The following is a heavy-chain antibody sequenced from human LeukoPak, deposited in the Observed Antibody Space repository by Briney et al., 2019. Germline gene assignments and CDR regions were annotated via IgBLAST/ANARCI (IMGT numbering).Heavy chain of an antibody. D-gene: IGHD3-22*01. V-gene: IGHV3-20*04. CDR3: ARDLLSSGFSPVDY. J-gene: IGHJ4*02. CDR2: INWNGGST. CDR1: GFTFDDYG. Sequence: GESLKISCADSGFTFDDYGMSWVRQAPGKGLEWVSGINWNGGSTGYEDSVKGQFTISRDNAKNSLYLQMNSLRAEDTALYYCARDLLSSGFSPVDYWGQGTLVTVSS.